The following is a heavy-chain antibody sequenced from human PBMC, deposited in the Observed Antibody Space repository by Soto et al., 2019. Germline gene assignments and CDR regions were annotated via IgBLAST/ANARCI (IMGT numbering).Heavy chain of an antibody. CDR1: GYTFTSYG. D-gene: IGHD4-17*01. CDR3: ARVATRVTTAAWFDP. CDR2: ISAYNGNT. V-gene: IGHV1-18*04. Sequence: ASVKVSCKASGYTFTSYGISWVRQAPGQGLEWMGWISAYNGNTNYAQKLQGRVTMTTDTSTSTAYMELRSLRSDDTAVYYCARVATRVTTAAWFDPWGQGTLVTV. J-gene: IGHJ5*02.